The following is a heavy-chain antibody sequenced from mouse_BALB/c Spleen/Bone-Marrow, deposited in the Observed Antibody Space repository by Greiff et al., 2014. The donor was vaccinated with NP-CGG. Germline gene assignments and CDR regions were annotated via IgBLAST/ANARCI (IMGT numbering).Heavy chain of an antibody. D-gene: IGHD1-2*01. V-gene: IGHV4-1*02. CDR1: GFDFSTFW. J-gene: IGHJ3*01. CDR3: ARLHYYGYGAY. CDR2: INPDRSTI. Sequence: EVQLQESGGGLVQPGGSLKLSCAASGFDFSTFWMSWVRQAPGKGLEWIGEINPDRSTINYRPSLKDKSIISRDNAKNTLYLLMSKVRSEDTALYYCARLHYYGYGAYWGQGTLVTVSA.